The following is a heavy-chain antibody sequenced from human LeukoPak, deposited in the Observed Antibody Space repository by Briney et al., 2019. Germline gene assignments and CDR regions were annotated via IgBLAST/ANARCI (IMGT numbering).Heavy chain of an antibody. CDR2: IRGSGGST. V-gene: IGHV3-23*01. J-gene: IGHJ3*02. CDR3: AKDRGYCSGGSCPDAFDI. D-gene: IGHD2-15*01. Sequence: GGSLRLSCAASGFTFSSYAMSWVRQAPGKGLEWVSAIRGSGGSTYYADSVKGRFTISRDNSKNTLYLQMNSLRAEDTAVYYCAKDRGYCSGGSCPDAFDIWGQGTMVTVSS. CDR1: GFTFSSYA.